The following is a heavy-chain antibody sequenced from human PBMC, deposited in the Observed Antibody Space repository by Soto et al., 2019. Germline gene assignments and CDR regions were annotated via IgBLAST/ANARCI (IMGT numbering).Heavy chain of an antibody. CDR1: GFTFSDYA. CDR3: ATGGRQWLVTSDFNY. CDR2: VSHDGRNT. D-gene: IGHD6-19*01. Sequence: VQLVESGGGVVQPGRSLRLSCAASGFTFSDYAMHWVRQAPGKGLEWVAVVSHDGRNTHYADSVKGRFTISRDSSKNTVSLEMTSLSAEETAVYYCATGGRQWLVTSDFNYWGQGALVTVS. J-gene: IGHJ4*02. V-gene: IGHV3-30*03.